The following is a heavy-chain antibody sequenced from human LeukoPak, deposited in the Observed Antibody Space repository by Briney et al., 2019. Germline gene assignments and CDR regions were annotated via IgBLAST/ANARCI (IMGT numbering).Heavy chain of an antibody. CDR1: GGSISSSSYS. V-gene: IGHV4-39*07. J-gene: IGHJ4*02. Sequence: SETLSLTCSVSGGSISSSSYSWGWIRQPPGKGLEWIGSIYYSGSTYYNPSLKSRVTISVDTSKNQFSLKLSSVTAADTAVYYCARDSSSGWYVGYFDYWGQGTLVTVSS. CDR3: ARDSSSGWYVGYFDY. D-gene: IGHD6-19*01. CDR2: IYYSGST.